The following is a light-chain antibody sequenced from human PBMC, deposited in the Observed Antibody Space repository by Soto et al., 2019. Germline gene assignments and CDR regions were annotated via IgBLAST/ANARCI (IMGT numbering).Light chain of an antibody. Sequence: QAVVTQDPSLTVSPGGTVTLTCGSSTGAVTSGHYPYWFQQKPGQAPRTLIYDTTKKYSWTPARFSGSFLGGKAALTLSGAQPEDDAEYYCLLFYSGARIFGRGTKLTVL. J-gene: IGLJ2*01. CDR2: DTT. CDR1: TGAVTSGHY. CDR3: LLFYSGARI. V-gene: IGLV7-46*01.